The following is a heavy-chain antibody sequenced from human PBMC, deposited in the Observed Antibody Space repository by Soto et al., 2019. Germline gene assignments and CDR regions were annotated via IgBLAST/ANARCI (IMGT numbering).Heavy chain of an antibody. J-gene: IGHJ3*01. CDR2: IYYSGST. Sequence: QLQLQESGPGLVKPSETLSLTCTVSGGSISSSSYYWGWIRQPPGKGLEWIGSIYYSGSTYYNPSLKSRVTISVDTSKNQFSLKLSSVTAADTAVYYCARALSVDYDYIWGSYRYGAFDLWGQGTMVTVSS. V-gene: IGHV4-39*01. CDR1: GGSISSSSYY. CDR3: ARALSVDYDYIWGSYRYGAFDL. D-gene: IGHD3-16*02.